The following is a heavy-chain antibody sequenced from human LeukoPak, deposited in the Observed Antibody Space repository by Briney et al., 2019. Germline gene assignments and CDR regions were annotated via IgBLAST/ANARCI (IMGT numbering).Heavy chain of an antibody. Sequence: GGSLRLSCAASGFTFSRYAMSWVRQAPGKGLEWVSAISESGTGAYYAGSVKGRFTISRDNSKNTLSLQMNSLRAEDTAVYYCAKDIAQGYTYGSIEQDFWGQGTLVTVSS. CDR2: ISESGTGA. D-gene: IGHD5-18*01. J-gene: IGHJ4*02. CDR3: AKDIAQGYTYGSIEQDF. CDR1: GFTFSRYA. V-gene: IGHV3-23*01.